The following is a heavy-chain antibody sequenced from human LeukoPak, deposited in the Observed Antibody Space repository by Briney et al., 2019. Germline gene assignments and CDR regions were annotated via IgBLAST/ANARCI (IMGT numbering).Heavy chain of an antibody. J-gene: IGHJ6*03. CDR2: IKSKTDGGTT. CDR3: TTGYYYYYMDV. CDR1: GFTFSNAW. V-gene: IGHV3-15*01. Sequence: GGSLRLSCAASGFTFSNAWMSWVRQAPGKGLEWVGRIKSKTDGGTTDYAAPVKGRFTISRDDSKNTLYLQMNSLKTEDTAVYDCTTGYYYYYMDVWGKGTTVTVSS.